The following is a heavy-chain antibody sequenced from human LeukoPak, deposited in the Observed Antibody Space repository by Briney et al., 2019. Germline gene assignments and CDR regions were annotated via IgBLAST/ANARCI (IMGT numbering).Heavy chain of an antibody. V-gene: IGHV4-38-2*02. CDR3: ARGGCRGWFDP. D-gene: IGHD2-8*01. CDR2: IYHSGST. J-gene: IGHJ5*02. Sequence: PSETLSLTCTVSGYSISSGYYWGWIRQPPGKGLEWIGSIYHSGSTYYNPSLKSRVTMSVDTSKNQFSLKLSSVTAADTAVYYCARGGCRGWFDPWGQGTLVTVSS. CDR1: GYSISSGYY.